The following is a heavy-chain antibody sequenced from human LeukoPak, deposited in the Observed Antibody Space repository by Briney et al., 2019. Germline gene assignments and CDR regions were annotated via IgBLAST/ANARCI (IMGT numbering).Heavy chain of an antibody. CDR2: IIPILGIA. CDR1: GGTFSSYA. J-gene: IGHJ6*02. V-gene: IGHV1-69*04. Sequence: GASVNVSCKASGGTFSSYAISWVRQAPGQGLEWMGRIIPILGIANYAQKFQGRVTITADKSTSTAYMELSSLRSEDTAVYYCAREGAVAVAGYGMDVWGQGTTVTVSS. CDR3: AREGAVAVAGYGMDV. D-gene: IGHD6-19*01.